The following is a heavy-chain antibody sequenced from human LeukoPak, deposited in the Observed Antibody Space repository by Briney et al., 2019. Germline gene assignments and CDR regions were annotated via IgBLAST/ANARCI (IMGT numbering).Heavy chain of an antibody. Sequence: ASVKVSCKASGGTFSSYAISWVRQAPGQGLEWMGWINPNSGGTNYAQKFQGRVTMTRDTSISTVYMELNTLISDDTAIYYCARYLSGYDYFDYWGQGTLVTVSS. D-gene: IGHD5-12*01. CDR2: INPNSGGT. V-gene: IGHV1-2*02. J-gene: IGHJ4*02. CDR1: GGTFSSYA. CDR3: ARYLSGYDYFDY.